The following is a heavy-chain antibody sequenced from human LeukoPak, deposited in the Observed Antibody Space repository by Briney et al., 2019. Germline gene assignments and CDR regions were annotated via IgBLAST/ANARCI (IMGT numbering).Heavy chain of an antibody. CDR1: GFTFNNYG. J-gene: IGHJ4*02. CDR3: AKDRETTASGTFDY. Sequence: KPGRSLRLSCAASGFTFNNYGMHYVRQAPGKGLEWVAVISDDGRNKNYADSVKGRFTISRDNSNNTLYLQMNSLKAEDTGVYYCAKDRETTASGTFDYWGQGTLVTVSS. V-gene: IGHV3-30*18. D-gene: IGHD6-13*01. CDR2: ISDDGRNK.